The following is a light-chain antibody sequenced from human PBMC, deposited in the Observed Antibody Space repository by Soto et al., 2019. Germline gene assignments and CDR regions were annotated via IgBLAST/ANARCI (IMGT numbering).Light chain of an antibody. Sequence: EIVLTQSPGTLSLSPGERASLSCRASQIVSSNSLAWYQQKPGQAPSLLIYGASNRATGIPDRFSGSGSGTGTAFTLTISSLEPEDFPVYYCQQYISSPWTFGQGTKVEI. CDR2: GAS. CDR3: QQYISSPWT. CDR1: QIVSSNS. J-gene: IGKJ1*01. V-gene: IGKV3-20*01.